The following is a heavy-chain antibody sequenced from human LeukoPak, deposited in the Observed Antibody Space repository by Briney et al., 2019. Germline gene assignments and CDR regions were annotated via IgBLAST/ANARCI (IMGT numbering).Heavy chain of an antibody. V-gene: IGHV3-23*01. CDR3: AKTVHSGYEPYDY. CDR1: GFTFSSDA. J-gene: IGHJ4*02. CDR2: ISGSGGST. Sequence: PGGSLRLSCAASGFTFSSDAMSWVRQAPGKGREWVSAISGSGGSTYYADSVKGRFTISRDNSKNTLYLQMNSLRAEDTAVYYCAKTVHSGYEPYDYWGQGTLVTVSS. D-gene: IGHD5-12*01.